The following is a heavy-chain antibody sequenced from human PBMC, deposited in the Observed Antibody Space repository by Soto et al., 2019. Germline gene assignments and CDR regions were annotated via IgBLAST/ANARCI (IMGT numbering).Heavy chain of an antibody. CDR2: IIPIFGTA. CDR3: AKSARRGLYRDYITSADY. D-gene: IGHD4-17*01. V-gene: IGHV1-69*13. J-gene: IGHJ4*02. Sequence: GASVKVSCKASGGTFSSYAISWVRQAPGQGLEWMGGIIPIFGTANYAQKFQGRVTITADESTSTVYLQMNSLRAEDTAVYYCAKSARRGLYRDYITSADYWGQGTLVTVSS. CDR1: GGTFSSYA.